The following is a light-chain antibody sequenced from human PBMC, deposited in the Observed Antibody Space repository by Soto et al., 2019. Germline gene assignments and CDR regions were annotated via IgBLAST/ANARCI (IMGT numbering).Light chain of an antibody. Sequence: DIQMTQSPSTLGASVGDTVTISCRASQSVSPWLAWYQQKPGKAPKLLIYKTSRLQSGVPSRFSGSGPGTDFTLKISSLQPDDFAIYYCQQYNSSGLTFGGGTTVDIK. J-gene: IGKJ4*01. CDR3: QQYNSSGLT. CDR2: KTS. V-gene: IGKV1-5*03. CDR1: QSVSPW.